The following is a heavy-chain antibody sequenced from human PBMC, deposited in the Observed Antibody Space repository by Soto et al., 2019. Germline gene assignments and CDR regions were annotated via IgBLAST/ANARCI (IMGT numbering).Heavy chain of an antibody. Sequence: EVRLVESGGGLVQPGRSLRLSCAAFGFTFEDSAMHWIRQTPGKGLEWVAGINWNSGSVGYADSVKGRFTISRDNANNSLFLQMDSLRADDTALYYCAKGRGALAVVSNWFDPWGQGTLVTVSS. J-gene: IGHJ5*02. D-gene: IGHD6-19*01. CDR3: AKGRGALAVVSNWFDP. CDR1: GFTFEDSA. V-gene: IGHV3-9*01. CDR2: INWNSGSV.